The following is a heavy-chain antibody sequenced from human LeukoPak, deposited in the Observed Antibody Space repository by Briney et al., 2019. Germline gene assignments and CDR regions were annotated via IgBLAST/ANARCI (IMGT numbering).Heavy chain of an antibody. CDR2: INHSGST. V-gene: IGHV4-34*01. Sequence: PSETLSLTCAVYGGSFGGYYWSWIRQPPGKGLEWIGEINHSGSTNYNPSLKSRVTISVDTSKNQFSLKLSSVTAADTAVYYCARGRESTQELQSYYFDYWGQGTLVTVSS. CDR1: GGSFGGYY. J-gene: IGHJ4*02. D-gene: IGHD1-1*01. CDR3: ARGRESTQELQSYYFDY.